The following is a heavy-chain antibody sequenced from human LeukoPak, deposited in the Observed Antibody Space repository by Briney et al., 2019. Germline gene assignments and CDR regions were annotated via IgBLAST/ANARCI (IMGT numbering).Heavy chain of an antibody. Sequence: GGSLRLSCAASGFTFEDYVMQWVRQAPGKGLKWVSLINGDGGSTYYADSVKGRFTISRDNSKNSLYLQMNSLRSDDTALYYCVRGTVRASWISSIWGQGTMVTVSP. CDR1: GFTFEDYV. J-gene: IGHJ3*02. D-gene: IGHD5-12*01. V-gene: IGHV3-43*02. CDR3: VRGTVRASWISSI. CDR2: INGDGGST.